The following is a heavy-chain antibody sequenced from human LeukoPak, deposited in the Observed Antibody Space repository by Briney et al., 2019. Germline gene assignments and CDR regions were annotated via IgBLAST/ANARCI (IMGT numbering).Heavy chain of an antibody. V-gene: IGHV3-7*01. CDR1: GFTFNTYW. Sequence: GGSLRLSCAASGFTFNTYWMSWVRQAPGKGLEWVANIKEDGSEKYYVDSVKGRFTISRDNAKNSLYLQMNSLRAEDTAVYYCARAIGRSYRRLTFDYWGQGTLVTVSS. CDR3: ARAIGRSYRRLTFDY. CDR2: IKEDGSEK. D-gene: IGHD3-16*02. J-gene: IGHJ4*02.